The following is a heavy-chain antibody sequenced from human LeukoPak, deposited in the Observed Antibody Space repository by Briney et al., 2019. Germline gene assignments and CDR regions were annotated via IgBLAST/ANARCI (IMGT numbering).Heavy chain of an antibody. V-gene: IGHV4-59*01. D-gene: IGHD3-10*01. J-gene: IGHJ3*02. CDR2: IYYSGST. CDR1: GGSISSYY. Sequence: SSETLSLTCSVFGGSISSYYWTWIRQPPGKGLEWIGYIYYSGSTNYNPSLKSRVTVSVDTSTNHFSLKLSSVTAADTAVYYCARENTMIRGAFDAFDIWGQGTMVTVSS. CDR3: ARENTMIRGAFDAFDI.